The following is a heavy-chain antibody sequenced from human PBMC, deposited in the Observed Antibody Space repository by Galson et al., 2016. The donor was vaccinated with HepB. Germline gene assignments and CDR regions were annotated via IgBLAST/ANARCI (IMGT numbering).Heavy chain of an antibody. CDR1: GFSFSSHG. J-gene: IGHJ4*02. Sequence: SLRLSCAASGFSFSSHGMNWVRQAPGKGLEWVAIIWYDGVNKNYAESVKGRFTISRDNSKNTVYPQMNSLRAEDTAVYYCAREWQFLYGIYYWGQGTLVTVSS. V-gene: IGHV3-33*01. CDR2: IWYDGVNK. CDR3: AREWQFLYGIYY. D-gene: IGHD2-8*01.